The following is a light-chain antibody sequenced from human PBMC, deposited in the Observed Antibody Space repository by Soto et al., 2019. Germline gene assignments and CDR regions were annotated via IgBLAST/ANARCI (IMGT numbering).Light chain of an antibody. Sequence: EIVLTQSPGTLSLSPGERATLSCRASQSVYSNYLAWYQEKPGQAPRLLIYGATSRATGIPDRFSGSGSGTEFTLTISSLQSEDSAVYYCHQYNSWPRGTFGPGTKVEIK. CDR2: GAT. CDR3: HQYNSWPRGT. V-gene: IGKV3-20*01. J-gene: IGKJ3*01. CDR1: QSVYSNY.